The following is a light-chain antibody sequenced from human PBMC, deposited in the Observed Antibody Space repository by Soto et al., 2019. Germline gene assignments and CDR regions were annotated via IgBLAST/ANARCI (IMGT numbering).Light chain of an antibody. V-gene: IGLV2-8*01. Sequence: QSVLSQPPSASGSPGQSVTISCTGTSSDVGGYDYVSWYQQHPGKAPKLMIYEVTKRPSGVPDRFSGSKSGYTASLTVSGLQAEDEADYYCSSYGGSNNYVFGTGTKVT. CDR3: SSYGGSNNYV. CDR1: SSDVGGYDY. CDR2: EVT. J-gene: IGLJ1*01.